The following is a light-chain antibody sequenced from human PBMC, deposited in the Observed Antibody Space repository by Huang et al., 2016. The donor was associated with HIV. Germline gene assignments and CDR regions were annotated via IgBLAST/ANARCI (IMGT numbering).Light chain of an antibody. CDR3: QQYNSWPPWA. Sequence: EILMTQSPATLSVSPGERVTLSCRASHNVNSNLAWYQQKRGQPPRLVIYGVSSRANYIPDSFSGSGSGTEFTLTISRLQSEDFAVYYCQQYNSWPPWAFGQGTTVEIK. V-gene: IGKV3-15*01. CDR1: HNVNSN. J-gene: IGKJ1*01. CDR2: GVS.